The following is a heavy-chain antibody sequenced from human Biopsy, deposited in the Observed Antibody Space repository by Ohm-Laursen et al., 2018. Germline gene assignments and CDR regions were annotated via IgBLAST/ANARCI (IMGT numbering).Heavy chain of an antibody. CDR1: GGSISSNYYY. J-gene: IGHJ4*02. D-gene: IGHD3-16*01. V-gene: IGHV4-61*01. CDR2: IYYTGST. Sequence: PSETLSLTCTVSGGSISSNYYYWGWIRQSPGKGLEWIGYIYYTGSTNYNPSVKSRVTISVDTSKNQFSLKLNSVTAADTAVYFCARDSRGGHLNTTLITGKNLDSWGQGILVTVSS. CDR3: ARDSRGGHLNTTLITGKNLDS.